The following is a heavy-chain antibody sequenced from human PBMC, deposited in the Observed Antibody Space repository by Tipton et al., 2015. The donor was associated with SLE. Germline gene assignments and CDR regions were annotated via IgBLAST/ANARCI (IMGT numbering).Heavy chain of an antibody. Sequence: GLVKPSETLSLTCSVSGASISSYYWSWIRQPPGKGLEWIGYIYYSGSTNYNPSLKSRVTISVDTSKNQFSLKLSSVTAADTAVYYCARYANWGQLQYFDYWGQGTLVTVSS. CDR1: GASISSYY. V-gene: IGHV4-59*01. J-gene: IGHJ4*02. D-gene: IGHD7-27*01. CDR2: IYYSGST. CDR3: ARYANWGQLQYFDY.